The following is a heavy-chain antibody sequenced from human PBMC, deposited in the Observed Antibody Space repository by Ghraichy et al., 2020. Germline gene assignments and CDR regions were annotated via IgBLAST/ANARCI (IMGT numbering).Heavy chain of an antibody. D-gene: IGHD3-10*01. V-gene: IGHV3-74*01. CDR3: ARPSHGSGRLYGDY. CDR2: INSDGSST. CDR1: GFTFSTYW. J-gene: IGHJ4*02. Sequence: GGSLRLSCAASGFTFSTYWMHWVRQAPGKGLVWVSRINSDGSSTCYADSVRGRFTISRDNAKNTLYLQMDSLRADDTAVYYCARPSHGSGRLYGDYWGQGTLVTVSS.